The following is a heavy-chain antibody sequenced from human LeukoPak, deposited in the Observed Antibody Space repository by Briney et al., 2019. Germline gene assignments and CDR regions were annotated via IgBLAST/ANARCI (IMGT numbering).Heavy chain of an antibody. D-gene: IGHD3-10*01. V-gene: IGHV3-23*01. CDR3: AKEVSGSGSYYGGNDY. Sequence: GGSLRLSCAASGFTLSSYAMGWVRQAPGKGLEWLSAITGTGGVTYYADSVKDRFTISRDSSKTTLYLQMNSLRAEDTAVYYCAKEVSGSGSYYGGNDYWGQGTLVIVSS. CDR2: ITGTGGVT. CDR1: GFTLSSYA. J-gene: IGHJ4*02.